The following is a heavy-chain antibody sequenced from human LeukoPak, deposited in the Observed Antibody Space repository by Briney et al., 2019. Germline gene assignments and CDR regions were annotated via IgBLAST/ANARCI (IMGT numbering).Heavy chain of an antibody. V-gene: IGHV3-23*01. CDR1: GFSFSSYA. D-gene: IGHD2-2*02. J-gene: IGHJ4*02. CDR3: AKWDLGYCSSTSCSTFDY. CDR2: ICGSSSST. Sequence: GGSLRLSCAASGFSFSSYAMNWVRQAPGKGLEWVSVICGSSSSTYYVDSAKGRFTISRDNSKNTLYLQMNSLRAEDTAVYYCAKWDLGYCSSTSCSTFDYWGQGTLVTVSS.